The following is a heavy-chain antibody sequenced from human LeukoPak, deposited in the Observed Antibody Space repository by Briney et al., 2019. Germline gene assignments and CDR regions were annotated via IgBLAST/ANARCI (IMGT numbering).Heavy chain of an antibody. D-gene: IGHD2-15*01. CDR2: IYISGST. Sequence: SETLSLTCTVSGASINSHYWSWIRQPAGKGLEWIGRIYISGSTNYNSSLQSRVTMSVGTSKNQFSLKLTSVTAADTAVYYCARALNLLPGTYYFDYWGQGTLVTVSS. V-gene: IGHV4-4*07. J-gene: IGHJ4*02. CDR3: ARALNLLPGTYYFDY. CDR1: GASINSHY.